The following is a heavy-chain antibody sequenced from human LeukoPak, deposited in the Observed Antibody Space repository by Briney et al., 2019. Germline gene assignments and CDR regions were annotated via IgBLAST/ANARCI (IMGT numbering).Heavy chain of an antibody. CDR2: IYYSGST. D-gene: IGHD3-10*01. J-gene: IGHJ3*01. CDR3: ARDRDYYGSGSYF. V-gene: IGHV4-59*12. Sequence: SETLSLTCAVSGGSISSYYWSWIRQPPGKGLEWIGYIYYSGSTSYNPSLKSRVTISVDTSKNQFSLKLSSVTAADTAVYYCARDRDYYGSGSYFWGQGTMVTVSS. CDR1: GGSISSYY.